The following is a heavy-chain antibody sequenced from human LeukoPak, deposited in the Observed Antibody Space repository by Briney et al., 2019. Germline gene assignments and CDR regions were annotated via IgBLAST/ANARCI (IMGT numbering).Heavy chain of an antibody. CDR3: ASYSSGWYTEDY. Sequence: ASVKVSCKASGYTFTGYYMHWVRQAPGQGLEWMGWINPNSGGTNYAQKFQGRVTMTRDTSICTAYMELSRLRSDDTAVYYCASYSSGWYTEDYWGQGTLVTVSS. CDR1: GYTFTGYY. D-gene: IGHD6-19*01. J-gene: IGHJ4*02. CDR2: INPNSGGT. V-gene: IGHV1-2*02.